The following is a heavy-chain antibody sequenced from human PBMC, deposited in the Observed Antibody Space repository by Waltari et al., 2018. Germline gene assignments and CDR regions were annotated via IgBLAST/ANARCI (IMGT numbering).Heavy chain of an antibody. CDR3: ARHINYARDY. CDR2: IKPDGIEK. CDR1: GFSFSNAG. J-gene: IGHJ4*01. Sequence: SGGGLVQPGGSLKLSCAASGFSFSNAGMCWVRQAPGKGLEWVASIKPDGIEKTYVDSVKGRFTISRDNDENSLYLQMNSLRDEDTGVYYCARHINYARDYWGHGTLVTVSS. D-gene: IGHD1-7*01. V-gene: IGHV3-7*01.